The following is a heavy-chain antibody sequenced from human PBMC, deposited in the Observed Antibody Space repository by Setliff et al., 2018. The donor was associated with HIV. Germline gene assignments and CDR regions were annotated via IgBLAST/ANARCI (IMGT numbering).Heavy chain of an antibody. V-gene: IGHV3-11*04. CDR1: GFTLSDYY. CDR3: ARVVGYSGYDFGYMDV. CDR2: ISSRGSTM. J-gene: IGHJ6*03. Sequence: GGSLRLSCAASGFTLSDYYMSWIRQAPGKGLEWVSYISSRGSTMYYVDSVKGRFTISRDNAKNSLYLQMNSLRAEDTAVYYCARVVGYSGYDFGYMDVWGKGTTVTVSS. D-gene: IGHD5-12*01.